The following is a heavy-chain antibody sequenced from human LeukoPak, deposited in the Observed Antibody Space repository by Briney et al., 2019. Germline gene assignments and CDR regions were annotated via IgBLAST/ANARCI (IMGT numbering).Heavy chain of an antibody. CDR2: LYYGGST. D-gene: IGHD1-26*01. Sequence: SETLSLTCTVSGGSISSGSYHWGWLRQPPGKGLEWIGSLYYGGSTHQNPSLKSRVTISVDTSKNQFSLKLSSVTAADTAVYYCAGRIEEEDYWGQGTLVAVSS. CDR3: AGRIEEEDY. J-gene: IGHJ4*02. V-gene: IGHV4-39*01. CDR1: GGSISSGSYH.